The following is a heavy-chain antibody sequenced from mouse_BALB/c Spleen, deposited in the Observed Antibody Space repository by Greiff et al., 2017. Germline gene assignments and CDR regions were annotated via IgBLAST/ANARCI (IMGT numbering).Heavy chain of an antibody. Sequence: QVQLQQSGPELVKPGASVKMSCKASGYTFTDYVISWVKQRTGQGLEWIGEIYPGSGSTYYNEKFKGKATLTADKSSNTAYMQLSSLTSEDSAVYFCARSRYGNYVYFDVWGAGTTVTVSS. CDR1: GYTFTDYV. CDR2: IYPGSGST. J-gene: IGHJ1*01. CDR3: ARSRYGNYVYFDV. D-gene: IGHD2-10*02. V-gene: IGHV1-77*01.